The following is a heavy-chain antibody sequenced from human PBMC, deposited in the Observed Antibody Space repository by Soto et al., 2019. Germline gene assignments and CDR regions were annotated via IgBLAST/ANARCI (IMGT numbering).Heavy chain of an antibody. D-gene: IGHD3-3*01. V-gene: IGHV4-34*01. CDR2: IHHSGST. CDR3: ARGLDSWSGYLF. Sequence: PSETLSLTCALYGGSFDGYYWSWIRQSPGKGLEWIGEIHHSGSTKYNPSLKSRVSLSVDTYTKQFSLKMTSMPAADSGVYYCARGLDSWSGYLFWGQGTPVTVSS. J-gene: IGHJ4*02. CDR1: GGSFDGYY.